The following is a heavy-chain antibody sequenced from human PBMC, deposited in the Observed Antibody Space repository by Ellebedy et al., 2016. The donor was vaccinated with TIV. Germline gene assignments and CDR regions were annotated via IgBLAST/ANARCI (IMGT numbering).Heavy chain of an antibody. J-gene: IGHJ4*02. V-gene: IGHV4-59*12. CDR2: VHYSGST. CDR1: TGSISRNY. CDR3: ARGGENPGLKYFDS. Sequence: GSLRLSCSVSTGSISRNYWSWIRQPPGKGLEWIGYVHYSGSTSYNPSLKSRVTISIDTSKNQFSLKLSSVTAADTAVYFCARGGENPGLKYFDSWGQGTLVSVSS. D-gene: IGHD3-10*01.